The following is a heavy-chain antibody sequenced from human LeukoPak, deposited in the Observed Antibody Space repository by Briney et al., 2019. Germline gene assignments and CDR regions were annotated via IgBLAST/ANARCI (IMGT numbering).Heavy chain of an antibody. CDR1: GGTFSSYA. J-gene: IGHJ5*02. CDR3: ARDRVHTRGYCSSTSCYPFYWFDP. D-gene: IGHD2-2*01. V-gene: IGHV1-69*13. CDR2: IIPIFGTA. Sequence: SVKVSCKASGGTFSSYAISWVRQAPGQGLEWMGGIIPIFGTANYAQKFQGRVTITADESTSTAYMELSSLRSEDTAVYYCARDRVHTRGYCSSTSCYPFYWFDPWGQGNLVTVSS.